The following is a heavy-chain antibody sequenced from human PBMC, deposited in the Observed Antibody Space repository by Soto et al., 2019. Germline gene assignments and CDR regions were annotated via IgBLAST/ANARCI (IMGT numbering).Heavy chain of an antibody. CDR2: IWYDGSNK. CDR1: GFTFSSYG. J-gene: IGHJ4*02. CDR3: ARSPRAGPRVIAVAGRCPDY. D-gene: IGHD6-19*01. Sequence: GGSLRLSCAASGFTFSSYGMHWVRQAPGKGLEWVAVIWYDGSNKYYADSVKGRFTISRDNSKNTLYLQMNSLRAEDTAVYYCARSPRAGPRVIAVAGRCPDYWGQGTLVTVSS. V-gene: IGHV3-33*01.